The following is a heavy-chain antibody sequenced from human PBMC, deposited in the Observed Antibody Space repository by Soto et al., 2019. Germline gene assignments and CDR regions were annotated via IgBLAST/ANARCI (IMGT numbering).Heavy chain of an antibody. D-gene: IGHD4-17*01. CDR3: ARAHYGDYGYGMDV. CDR1: GGSISSGGYS. V-gene: IGHV4-30-2*01. CDR2: IYHSGST. J-gene: IGHJ6*02. Sequence: QLQLQESGSGLVKPSQTLSLTCAVSGGSISSGGYSWSWIRQPPGKGLEWIGYIYHSGSTYYNPSLTSRVTIAVDRSKNQFSLKLSSVTAADPAVYYCARAHYGDYGYGMDVWGQGTTVTVSS.